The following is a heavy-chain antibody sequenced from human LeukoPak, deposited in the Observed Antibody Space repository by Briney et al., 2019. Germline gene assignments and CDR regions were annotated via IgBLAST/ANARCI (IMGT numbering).Heavy chain of an antibody. CDR2: IYYSGST. J-gene: IGHJ3*02. V-gene: IGHV4-59*08. Sequence: SETLSLTCTVSGGSISSYYWSWIRQPPGKGLEWIGYIYYSGSTNYNPSLKSRVTISVDTSKNQFSLKLSSVTAEDTAVYYCARHWIAAAGEGDAFDIWGQGTMVTVSS. CDR3: ARHWIAAAGEGDAFDI. D-gene: IGHD6-13*01. CDR1: GGSISSYY.